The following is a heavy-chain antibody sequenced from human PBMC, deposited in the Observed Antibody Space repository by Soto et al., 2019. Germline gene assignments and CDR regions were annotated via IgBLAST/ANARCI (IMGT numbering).Heavy chain of an antibody. Sequence: SETLSLTCTVSGGSISSYYWSWIRQPPGKGLEWIGYIYYSGSTNYNPSLKSRVTISVDTSKNQFSLKLSSVTAADTAVYSCAREQNGYNHQFDYWGQGTLVTVSS. D-gene: IGHD5-12*01. V-gene: IGHV4-59*01. CDR1: GGSISSYY. CDR2: IYYSGST. CDR3: AREQNGYNHQFDY. J-gene: IGHJ4*02.